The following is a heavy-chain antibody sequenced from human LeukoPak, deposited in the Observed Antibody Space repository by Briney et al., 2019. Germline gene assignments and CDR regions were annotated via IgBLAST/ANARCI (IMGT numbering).Heavy chain of an antibody. V-gene: IGHV3-7*03. D-gene: IGHD3-10*01. J-gene: IGHJ6*03. Sequence: PGGSLRLSCAASGFTFSSYWMSWVRQAPGKGLEWVANIKQDGSEKYYVDAVRGRFTISRDNAQSSLYLQMNSLRAEDTALYHCARTRLDYYGSGSYYNLIDNYYYMDVWGKGTTVTVSS. CDR2: IKQDGSEK. CDR1: GFTFSSYW. CDR3: ARTRLDYYGSGSYYNLIDNYYYMDV.